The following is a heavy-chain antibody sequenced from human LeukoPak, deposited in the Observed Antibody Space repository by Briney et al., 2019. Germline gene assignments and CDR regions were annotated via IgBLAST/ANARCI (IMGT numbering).Heavy chain of an antibody. Sequence: SVKVSCKASRGTFSNHGITWVRRAPGQGLEWMGGVLPMFGTTKYAQKFQGRVTLSTDESTSTAYMGLASLRSDDTAVYYCARSHSAVDWYFDLWGRGTLVTVSS. CDR1: RGTFSNHG. D-gene: IGHD2-15*01. CDR3: ARSHSAVDWYFDL. J-gene: IGHJ2*01. V-gene: IGHV1-69*05. CDR2: VLPMFGTT.